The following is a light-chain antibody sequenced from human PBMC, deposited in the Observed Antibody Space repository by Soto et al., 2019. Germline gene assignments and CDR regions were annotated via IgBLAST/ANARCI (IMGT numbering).Light chain of an antibody. V-gene: IGLV2-14*02. CDR2: EVA. CDR3: CSYTSSDTLV. CDR1: STDPATYDL. J-gene: IGLJ2*01. Sequence: QSALTQPASVSGSPGQSITISCTGTSTDPATYDLVSWYQQHPGKAPQLIIYEVAKRPSGVSARFSGSQSGDTASLTISGLQAADEAYYYCCSYTSSDTLVFGAGTKLTVL.